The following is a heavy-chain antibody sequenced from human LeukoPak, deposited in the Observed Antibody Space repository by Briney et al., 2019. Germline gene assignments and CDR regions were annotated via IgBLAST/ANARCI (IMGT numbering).Heavy chain of an antibody. CDR3: ARVAPIAAAGNSYYYAIDV. CDR1: GGSISSSSAY. Sequence: PSETLSLTCTVSGGSISSSSAYWGWIRQPPGKGLEWIGRICSGGTTTYNPSLKSRVAMSVDTSRNQFSLKLNSVTAADTAVYYCARVAPIAAAGNSYYYAIDVWGQGTTVTVSS. J-gene: IGHJ6*02. D-gene: IGHD6-25*01. CDR2: ICSGGTT. V-gene: IGHV4-61*05.